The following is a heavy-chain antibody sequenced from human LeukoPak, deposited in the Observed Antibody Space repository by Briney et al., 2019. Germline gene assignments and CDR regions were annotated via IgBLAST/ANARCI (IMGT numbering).Heavy chain of an antibody. CDR3: ARSSGWYSDGYFDY. J-gene: IGHJ4*02. CDR2: INPNSGGT. Sequence: ASVKVSCKASGYTFTGYYMHWVRQAPGQGLEWMGWINPNSGGTNYAQKFQGWVTMTRDTSISTAYMELSRLRSDDTAVYYCARSSGWYSDGYFDYWGQGTLVTVSS. D-gene: IGHD6-19*01. CDR1: GYTFTGYY. V-gene: IGHV1-2*04.